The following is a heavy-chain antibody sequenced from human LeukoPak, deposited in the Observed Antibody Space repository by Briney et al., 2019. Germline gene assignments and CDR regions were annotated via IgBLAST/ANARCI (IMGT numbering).Heavy chain of an antibody. CDR1: GGSISSYY. J-gene: IGHJ4*02. CDR3: ARQGDSSSWPFDY. V-gene: IGHV4-59*08. D-gene: IGHD6-13*01. CDR2: IYYSGST. Sequence: SETLSLTCTVSGGSISSYYWSWLRQPPGKGLEWIGYIYYSGSTNYNPSLKSRVTISVDTSKNQFSLKLSSVTAADTAVYYCARQGDSSSWPFDYWGQGTLVTVSS.